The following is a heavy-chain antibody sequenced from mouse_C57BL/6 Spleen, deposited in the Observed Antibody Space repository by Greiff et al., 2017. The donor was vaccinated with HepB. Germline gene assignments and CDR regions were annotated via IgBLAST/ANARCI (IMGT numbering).Heavy chain of an antibody. J-gene: IGHJ1*03. Sequence: VKLQQPGAELVMPGASVKLSCKASGYTFTSYWMHWVKQRPGQGLEWIGEIDPSDSYTNYNQKFKGKSTLTVDKSSSTAYMQLSSLTSEDSAVYYCARYFDVWGTGTTVTVSS. CDR1: GYTFTSYW. CDR2: IDPSDSYT. CDR3: ARYFDV. V-gene: IGHV1-69*01.